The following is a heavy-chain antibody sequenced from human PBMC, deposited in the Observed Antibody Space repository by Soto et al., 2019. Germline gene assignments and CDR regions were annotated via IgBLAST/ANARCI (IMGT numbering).Heavy chain of an antibody. V-gene: IGHV3-33*01. J-gene: IGHJ6*02. Sequence: QVQLVESGGGVVQPGRSLRLSCAASGFTFSSYGMHWVRQAPGKGLEWVAVIWYDGSNKYYADSVKGRFTISRDNSKNTLYLQMNSLRAEDTAVYYCAREGGYSYGDYYYYYGMDVWGQGTTVTVS. CDR2: IWYDGSNK. D-gene: IGHD5-18*01. CDR3: AREGGYSYGDYYYYYGMDV. CDR1: GFTFSSYG.